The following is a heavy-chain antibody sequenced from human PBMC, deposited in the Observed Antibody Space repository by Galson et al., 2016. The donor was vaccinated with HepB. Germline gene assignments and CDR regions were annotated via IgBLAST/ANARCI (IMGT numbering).Heavy chain of an antibody. CDR3: ASSNMWRGWFDP. D-gene: IGHD2-21*01. CDR2: IYYSGST. J-gene: IGHJ5*02. V-gene: IGHV4-59*01. Sequence: SETLSLTCTVSAGSIKTYYWSWIRQPPGKGLEWIGYIYYSGSTNYHPSLKSRVTISIDTSKNQFSLKLRSVTAADTAVYYCASSNMWRGWFDPWGQGTLVTVSS. CDR1: AGSIKTYY.